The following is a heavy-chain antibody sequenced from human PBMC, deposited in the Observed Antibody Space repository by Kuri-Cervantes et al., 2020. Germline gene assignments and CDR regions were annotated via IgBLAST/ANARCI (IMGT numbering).Heavy chain of an antibody. D-gene: IGHD1-14*01. CDR2: IHPGDCDT. CDR3: ARHTGLKSFDY. Sequence: GEFLEISCKGSGYSFNSYWVGWVRQMPGKGLEGMGIIHPGDCDTKYRPSFQGQVTISADKSISTAYLHWSSVKASDTAMYCCARHTGLKSFDYWGQGTLVTVSS. CDR1: GYSFNSYW. V-gene: IGHV5-51*01. J-gene: IGHJ4*02.